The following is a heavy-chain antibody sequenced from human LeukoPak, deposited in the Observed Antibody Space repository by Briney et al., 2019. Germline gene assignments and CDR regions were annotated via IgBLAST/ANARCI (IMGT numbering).Heavy chain of an antibody. CDR1: GFTFSIYE. V-gene: IGHV3-48*03. Sequence: GGSLRLSCAASGFTFSIYEMNCVRQAPGKGLEWVSYISSSGGTIYYADSVKGRFTISRDNAKNSLYLQMNSLRAEDTAVYYCARAVLYYYYGMDVWGQGTTVTVSS. CDR2: ISSSGGTI. J-gene: IGHJ6*02. CDR3: ARAVLYYYYGMDV.